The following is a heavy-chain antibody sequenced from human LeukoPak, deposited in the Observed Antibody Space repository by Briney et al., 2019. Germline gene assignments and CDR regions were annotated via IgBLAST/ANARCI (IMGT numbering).Heavy chain of an antibody. V-gene: IGHV4-30-4*08. CDR3: ARSIVGATGDY. CDR1: GGSISSGDYY. J-gene: IGHJ4*02. Sequence: SGTLSLTCTVSGGSISSGDYYWSWIRQPPGKGLEWIGYIYYSGSTYYNPSLKSRVTISVDTSKNQFSQKLSSVTAADTAVYYCARSIVGATGDYWGQGTLVTVSS. D-gene: IGHD1-26*01. CDR2: IYYSGST.